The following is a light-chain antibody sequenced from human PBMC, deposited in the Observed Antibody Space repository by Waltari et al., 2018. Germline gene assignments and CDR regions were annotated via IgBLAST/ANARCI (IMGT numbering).Light chain of an antibody. CDR3: SSYRSTSTLYV. J-gene: IGLJ1*01. CDR1: NRDGGGYAY. CDR2: EVN. V-gene: IGLV2-14*01. Sequence: QSALTQPASASGSPGQSITISCTGTNRDGGGYAYVSWYQQYPGKAPNLLIYEVNNRPSRVSSRFSGSKSGNTASLTISGLQADDEADYYCSSYRSTSTLYVFGTGTKVTVL.